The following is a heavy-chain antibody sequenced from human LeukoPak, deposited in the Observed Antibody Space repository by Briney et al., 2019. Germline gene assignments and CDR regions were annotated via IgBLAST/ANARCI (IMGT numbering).Heavy chain of an antibody. D-gene: IGHD4-23*01. CDR2: ILHSGST. Sequence: SETLSLTCAVSGGSISTSDWWTWVRQPPGKGLEWIGEILHSGSTNYNPSLKSRVTISLDKSKSQFSLKLTSVTAADTAVYYCARNGGNSDFDYWGQGTLVTVSS. CDR3: ARNGGNSDFDY. V-gene: IGHV4-4*02. CDR1: GGSISTSDW. J-gene: IGHJ4*02.